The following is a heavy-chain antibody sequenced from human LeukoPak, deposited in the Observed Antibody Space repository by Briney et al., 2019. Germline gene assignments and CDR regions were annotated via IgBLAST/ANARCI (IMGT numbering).Heavy chain of an antibody. D-gene: IGHD4-17*01. V-gene: IGHV3-53*01. CDR1: GFSVSGNY. Sequence: GGSLRLSCAVSGFSVSGNYMSWVRLAPGWGLEWVSVTYSGGTTFYAGSVEGRFTISRDNSKNTLYLQMNSLTADDTAVYYCARGRETDSGGYVYYLDYWGQGTLVTVSS. CDR2: TYSGGTT. CDR3: ARGRETDSGGYVYYLDY. J-gene: IGHJ4*02.